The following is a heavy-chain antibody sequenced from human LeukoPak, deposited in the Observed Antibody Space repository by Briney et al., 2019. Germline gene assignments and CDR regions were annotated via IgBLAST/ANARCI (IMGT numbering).Heavy chain of an antibody. CDR1: GGTFSSYA. D-gene: IGHD2-2*01. V-gene: IGHV1-69*13. J-gene: IGHJ5*02. CDR2: IIPIFGTA. Sequence: GASVKVSCKASGGTFSSYAISWVRQAPGQGLEWMGGIIPIFGTANYAQKFQGRVTITADESTSTAYMELSSLRSEDTAVYYCARDSGYCSSTSCYPWGQGTLVTVSS. CDR3: ARDSGYCSSTSCYP.